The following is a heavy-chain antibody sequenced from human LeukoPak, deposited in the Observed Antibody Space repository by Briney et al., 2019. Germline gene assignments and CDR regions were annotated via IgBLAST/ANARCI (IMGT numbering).Heavy chain of an antibody. CDR1: GFTFSSYA. V-gene: IGHV3-23*01. D-gene: IGHD1-26*01. CDR2: ISGSGGST. Sequence: GGSLRLSCAASGFTFSSYAMSWVRQAPGKGLEWVSAISGSGGSTYYADSVKGRFTISRDNSKNTLYLQMNSLRAEDTAVYYCAKFLSDGGSYGAYYFDYWGQGTLVTVSS. CDR3: AKFLSDGGSYGAYYFDY. J-gene: IGHJ4*02.